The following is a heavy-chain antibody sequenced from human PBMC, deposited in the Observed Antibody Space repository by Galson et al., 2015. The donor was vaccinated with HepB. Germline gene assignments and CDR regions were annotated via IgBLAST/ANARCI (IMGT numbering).Heavy chain of an antibody. CDR1: GFTFSRYA. D-gene: IGHD3-16*01. J-gene: IGHJ4*02. Sequence: SLRLSCAASGFTFSRYAMHWVRQAPGKGLEWVAVIWYDGSKKYFADSVKGRFTISRDNSKNTLSLQMNSLRPEDTAVYYCARDEYEDNAIMFDYWGQGIQVTVSS. CDR3: ARDEYEDNAIMFDY. CDR2: IWYDGSKK. V-gene: IGHV3-33*01.